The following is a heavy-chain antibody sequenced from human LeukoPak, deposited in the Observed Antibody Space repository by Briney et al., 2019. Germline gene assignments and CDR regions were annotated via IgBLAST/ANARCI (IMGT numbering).Heavy chain of an antibody. Sequence: GASVKVSCKASGYTFTSYGISWVRQAPGQGLEWMGWISAYNGNTNYAQKLQGRVTMTTDTSTSTAYMELRSLRSDDTAVYYCARDQKIGLLLHYYYYYMDVWGKGTTVTVSS. V-gene: IGHV1-18*01. CDR2: ISAYNGNT. J-gene: IGHJ6*03. CDR1: GYTFTSYG. CDR3: ARDQKIGLLLHYYYYYMDV. D-gene: IGHD3-22*01.